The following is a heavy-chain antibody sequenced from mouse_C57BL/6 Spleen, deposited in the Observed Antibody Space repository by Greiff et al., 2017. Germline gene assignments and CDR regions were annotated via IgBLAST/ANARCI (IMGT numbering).Heavy chain of an antibody. D-gene: IGHD3-2*02. CDR1: GYTFTSYW. V-gene: IGHV1-72*01. Sequence: QVQLQQPGAELVKPGASVKLSCKASGYTFTSYWLHWVKQRPGRGLEWIGRIDPNSGGTTYNQKFKSKATLTVDKPSSTAYMQLSSLTCENSAVYYCARIAQATGFDYWGQGTTLTVSS. J-gene: IGHJ2*01. CDR3: ARIAQATGFDY. CDR2: IDPNSGGT.